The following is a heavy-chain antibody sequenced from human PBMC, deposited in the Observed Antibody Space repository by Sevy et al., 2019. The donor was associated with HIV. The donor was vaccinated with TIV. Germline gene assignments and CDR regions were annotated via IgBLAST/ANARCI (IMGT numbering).Heavy chain of an antibody. Sequence: ASVKVSCKASGYTFTGYYMHWVRQAPGQGLEWMGWINPNSGGTNYAQKFQGRVTMTRDTSISTAYMELSRLRYDDTAVYYCARGPSSGWTLYYYYGMDVWGQGTTVTVSS. CDR3: ARGPSSGWTLYYYYGMDV. J-gene: IGHJ6*02. D-gene: IGHD6-19*01. CDR2: INPNSGGT. V-gene: IGHV1-2*02. CDR1: GYTFTGYY.